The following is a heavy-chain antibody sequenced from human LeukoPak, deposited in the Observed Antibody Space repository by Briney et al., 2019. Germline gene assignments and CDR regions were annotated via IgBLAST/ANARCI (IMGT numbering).Heavy chain of an antibody. J-gene: IGHJ6*02. CDR3: ARVSGWYGMDV. D-gene: IGHD6-19*01. CDR1: GFTFSSYE. Sequence: GGSLGLSCAASGFTFSSYEMNWVRQAPGKGLEWVSYISSSGSTIYYADSVKGRFTISRDNAKNSLYLQMNSLRAEDTAVYYCARVSGWYGMDVWGQGTTVTVPS. CDR2: ISSSGSTI. V-gene: IGHV3-48*03.